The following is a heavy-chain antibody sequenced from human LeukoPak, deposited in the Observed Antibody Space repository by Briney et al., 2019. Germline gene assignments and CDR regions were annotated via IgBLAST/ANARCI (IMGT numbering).Heavy chain of an antibody. V-gene: IGHV4-30-4*01. CDR2: IYYSGST. J-gene: IGHJ1*01. D-gene: IGHD3-16*01. CDR3: AGGGGLRYLQH. Sequence: PSQPLSLTCTVSGGSISSGDYYWSWIRQPPGKGLEWIGYIYYSGSTYYNPSLKTRVTISVDTPKNQFSLKLSSVTPADTAVYYCAGGGGLRYLQHWGQGTLVTVSS. CDR1: GGSISSGDYY.